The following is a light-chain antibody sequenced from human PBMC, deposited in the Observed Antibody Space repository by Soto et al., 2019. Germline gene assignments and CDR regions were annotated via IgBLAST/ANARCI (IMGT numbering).Light chain of an antibody. CDR3: QHYNSYSEA. V-gene: IGKV1-5*03. J-gene: IGKJ1*01. CDR1: QSISSW. CDR2: KAS. Sequence: DIQITQSPSTLSASVGDKVTITCRASQSISSWLAWYQQKPGKAPKLLIYKASSLESGVPSRFSGSGSGTEFTLTISSLQPDDFATYYCQHYNSYSEAFGQGTKADIK.